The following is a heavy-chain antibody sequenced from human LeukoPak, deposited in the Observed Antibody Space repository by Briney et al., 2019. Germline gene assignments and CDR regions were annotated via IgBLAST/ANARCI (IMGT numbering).Heavy chain of an antibody. J-gene: IGHJ4*02. CDR2: ISAYNGNT. CDR1: GYTFSGYY. D-gene: IGHD1-14*01. Sequence: GASVKVSCKSSGYTFSGYYIHWVRQAPGQGLEWMGWISAYNGNTNYAQKLQGRVTMTTDTSTSTAYMELRSLRSDDTAVYYCARVSQTTHDYWGQGTLVTVSS. CDR3: ARVSQTTHDY. V-gene: IGHV1-18*04.